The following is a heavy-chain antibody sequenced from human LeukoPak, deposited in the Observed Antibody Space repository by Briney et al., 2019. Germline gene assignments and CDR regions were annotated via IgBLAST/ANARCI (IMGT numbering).Heavy chain of an antibody. J-gene: IGHJ4*02. V-gene: IGHV3-21*01. CDR2: ITSTSSYT. CDR3: AREDYGGIDF. Sequence: GGSLRLSCAASGFTFSTYSMNWVRQAPWKGLEWVSSITSTSSYTYYADSVKGRFTISRDSAKNSLYLQMNSLRAEDTALYYCAREDYGGIDFWGQGILVTVSS. D-gene: IGHD4-23*01. CDR1: GFTFSTYS.